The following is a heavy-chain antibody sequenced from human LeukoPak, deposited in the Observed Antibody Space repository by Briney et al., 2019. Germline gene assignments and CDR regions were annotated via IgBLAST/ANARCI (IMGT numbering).Heavy chain of an antibody. V-gene: IGHV3-30*02. Sequence: PGGSLRLSCAASGFTFSSYGMHWVRQAPGKGLEWVAFIRYDGSNKYYADSVKGRFTISRDNSKNTLYLQMNSLRAEDTAVYYCAKEPGVWFGELFPDYWGQGTLVTVSS. D-gene: IGHD3-10*01. CDR3: AKEPGVWFGELFPDY. J-gene: IGHJ4*02. CDR2: IRYDGSNK. CDR1: GFTFSSYG.